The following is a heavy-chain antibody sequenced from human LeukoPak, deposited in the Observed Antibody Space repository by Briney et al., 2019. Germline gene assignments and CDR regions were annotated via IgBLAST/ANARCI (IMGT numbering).Heavy chain of an antibody. Sequence: ASVKGSCKAFGGTFSSYAISWVRQAPGQGLEWMGGIIPIFGTANYAQKFQGRVTITADESTSTAYMELSSLRSEDTAVYYCARVGGYCSSTSCTGALHWYFDLWGRGTLVTVSS. V-gene: IGHV1-69*13. CDR3: ARVGGYCSSTSCTGALHWYFDL. CDR2: IIPIFGTA. J-gene: IGHJ2*01. CDR1: GGTFSSYA. D-gene: IGHD2-2*01.